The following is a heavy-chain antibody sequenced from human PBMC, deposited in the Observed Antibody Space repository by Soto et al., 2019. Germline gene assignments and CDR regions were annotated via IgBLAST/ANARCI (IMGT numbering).Heavy chain of an antibody. V-gene: IGHV1-69*08. J-gene: IGHJ4*02. CDR3: ARDIPGAGTRGG. Sequence: QVQLVQSGAEVKKPGSSVKVSCKASGGTFSSYTISWVRQAPGQGLEWMGRIIPILGIANYAQKFQGRVTITSDKSTGTVHMELGSVRSEDTAVYYCARDIPGAGTRGGWGQGPLVTVSS. CDR2: IIPILGIA. CDR1: GGTFSSYT. D-gene: IGHD6-19*01.